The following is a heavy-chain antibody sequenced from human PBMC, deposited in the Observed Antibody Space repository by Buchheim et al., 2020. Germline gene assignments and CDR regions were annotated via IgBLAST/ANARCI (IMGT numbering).Heavy chain of an antibody. Sequence: QMQLQETGPGLVKPSETLSLMCSVSGDSMNSYYWSWIRQPPGKGLEWLGYIFYSGSTYYNPSLKSRLTISMDMSKNQFSLRLRSVTAADTAVYYCARGDNWFQGDHAIHYWGQGIL. D-gene: IGHD1-1*01. CDR3: ARGDNWFQGDHAIHY. V-gene: IGHV4-59*01. CDR1: GDSMNSYY. J-gene: IGHJ4*02. CDR2: IFYSGST.